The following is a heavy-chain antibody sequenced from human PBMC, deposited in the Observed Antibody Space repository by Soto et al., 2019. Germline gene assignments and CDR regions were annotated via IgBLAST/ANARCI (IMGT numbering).Heavy chain of an antibody. CDR3: STDRGDL. CDR2: ITSSADGATT. V-gene: IGHV3-15*01. CDR1: GFTFSNTW. D-gene: IGHD3-10*01. J-gene: IGHJ4*02. Sequence: EVQLVESGGGLIKTGGSLRLSCVASGFTFSNTWMTWVRQAPGKGLEWVGRITSSADGATTLYAAPIKGRFTISRDDSTNSVYRQMNSLKTEDTAVYYCSTDRGDLWGQGTLVTVSS.